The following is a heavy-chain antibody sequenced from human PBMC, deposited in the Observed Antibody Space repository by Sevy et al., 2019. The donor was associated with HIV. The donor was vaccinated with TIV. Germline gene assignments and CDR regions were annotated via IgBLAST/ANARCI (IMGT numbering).Heavy chain of an antibody. J-gene: IGHJ4*02. D-gene: IGHD4-4*01. CDR2: ISYDGSNK. V-gene: IGHV3-30-3*01. CDR1: GFTFSGYA. Sequence: GGSLRLSCAASGFTFSGYAMHWVRQAPGKGLEWVAVISYDGSNKYYADSVKGRFTISRDNSKSTLYLQMNSLRAEDTAVYYCARGNRNYFDYWGQGTLVTVSS. CDR3: ARGNRNYFDY.